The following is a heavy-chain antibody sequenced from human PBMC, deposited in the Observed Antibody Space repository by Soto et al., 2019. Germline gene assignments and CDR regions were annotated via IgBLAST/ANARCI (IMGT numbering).Heavy chain of an antibody. V-gene: IGHV4-31*03. D-gene: IGHD5-12*01. CDR3: ALSRDGYNYRFDY. J-gene: IGHJ4*02. Sequence: SETLSLTCTVSGGSISSGGYYWSWIRQHPGKGLEWIGYIYYSGSTYYNPSLKSRVTISVDTSKNQFSLKLSSVTAADTAVYYCALSRDGYNYRFDYWGQGTLVTVSS. CDR1: GGSISSGGYY. CDR2: IYYSGST.